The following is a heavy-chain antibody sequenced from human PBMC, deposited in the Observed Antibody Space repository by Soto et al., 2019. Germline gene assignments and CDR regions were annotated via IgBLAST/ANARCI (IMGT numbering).Heavy chain of an antibody. CDR2: IIPIFGTA. V-gene: IGHV1-69*12. CDR3: ARPVPAAGYYYGMDV. Sequence: QVQLVQSGAEVKKPGSSVKVSCKASGGTFSSYAISWVRQAPGQGLEWMGGIIPIFGTANYAQKFQGRVTITADESTSTAYMELRRLRSEDTDVYYCARPVPAAGYYYGMDVWGQGTTVTFSS. J-gene: IGHJ6*02. CDR1: GGTFSSYA. D-gene: IGHD2-2*01.